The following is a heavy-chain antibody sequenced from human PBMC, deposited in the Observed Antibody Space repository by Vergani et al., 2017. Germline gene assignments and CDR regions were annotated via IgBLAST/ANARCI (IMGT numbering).Heavy chain of an antibody. Sequence: EVQLLESGGGLVQPGGSLRLSCAASGFTFSSYAMSWVRQAPGKGLEWVSAISGSGGSTYYADSVKGRFTISRDNSKNTLYLQMNSLRAEDTAVYYCARDLAHNGWYSGTFDIWGQGTMVTVSS. J-gene: IGHJ3*02. D-gene: IGHD6-19*01. V-gene: IGHV3-23*01. CDR2: ISGSGGST. CDR1: GFTFSSYA. CDR3: ARDLAHNGWYSGTFDI.